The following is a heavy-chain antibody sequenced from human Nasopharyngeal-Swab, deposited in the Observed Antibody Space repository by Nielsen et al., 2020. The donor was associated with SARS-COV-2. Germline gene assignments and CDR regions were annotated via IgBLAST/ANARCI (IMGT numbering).Heavy chain of an antibody. J-gene: IGHJ3*02. V-gene: IGHV3-53*01. D-gene: IGHD3-10*01. CDR2: IYSGGNT. CDR1: GFTVSSNY. Sequence: GESLKISCAASGFTVSSNYMSWVRQAPGKGLEWVSVIYSGGNTNYADSVKGRFTISRDNSKNTLYLQMNSLRAEDTAVYYCARGAITMVRGVIGTNAFDIWGQGTTVTVSS. CDR3: ARGAITMVRGVIGTNAFDI.